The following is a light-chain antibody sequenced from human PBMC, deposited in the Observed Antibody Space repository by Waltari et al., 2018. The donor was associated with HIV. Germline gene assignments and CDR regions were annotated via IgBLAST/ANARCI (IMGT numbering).Light chain of an antibody. CDR3: QQSYTTPS. J-gene: IGKJ4*01. CDR2: AGS. V-gene: IGKV1-39*01. Sequence: IKMTKSPSSRSASVVDRTTITCRASQSINIYLNWYRQKPGKAPNLLIYAGSSLQSGVPSRFSGSGSGTDFTLTISSLQAEDFATYYCQQSYTTPSFGGGTRVEIK. CDR1: QSINIY.